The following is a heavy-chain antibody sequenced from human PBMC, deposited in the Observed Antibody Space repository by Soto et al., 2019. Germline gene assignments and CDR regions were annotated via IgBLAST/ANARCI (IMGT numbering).Heavy chain of an antibody. V-gene: IGHV3-48*02. CDR2: ISSSSSTI. D-gene: IGHD3-10*01. CDR3: ARMRGSGSYWTPHYYYGMDV. J-gene: IGHJ6*02. CDR1: GFTFSSYS. Sequence: GGSLRLSCAASGFTFSSYSMNWVRQAPGKGLEWVSYISSSSSTIYYADSVKGPFTISRDNAKNSLYLQMNSLRDEDTAVYYCARMRGSGSYWTPHYYYGMDVWGQGTTVTVSS.